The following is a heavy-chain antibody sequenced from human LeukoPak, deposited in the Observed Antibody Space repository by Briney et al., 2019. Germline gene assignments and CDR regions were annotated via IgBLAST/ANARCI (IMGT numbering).Heavy chain of an antibody. J-gene: IGHJ4*02. D-gene: IGHD6-19*01. CDR1: GHTFTNTW. Sequence: GESLKISCKGTGHTFTNTWIAWVRPMPGKGLEWMGIIYPGDSDTIYSPSFQGQVTISVDKSISTAYLQWSSLKASDTAMYYCARRNSGNFPFDYWGQGTLVTVSS. CDR2: IYPGDSDT. CDR3: ARRNSGNFPFDY. V-gene: IGHV5-51*01.